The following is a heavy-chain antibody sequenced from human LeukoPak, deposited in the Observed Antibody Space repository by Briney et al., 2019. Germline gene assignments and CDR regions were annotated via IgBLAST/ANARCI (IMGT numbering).Heavy chain of an antibody. V-gene: IGHV1-18*01. CDR2: ISAYNGNT. Sequence: ASVKVSCKATGYTLSNSGITWVRQAPGQGLEWMGWISAYNGNTNYAQKFQGRVTMTTDTSTSTAYMEVTRLRSDDTAVYYCASGVRWDFDYWGQGTLVTVS. J-gene: IGHJ4*02. CDR3: ASGVRWDFDY. D-gene: IGHD1-26*01. CDR1: GYTLSNSG.